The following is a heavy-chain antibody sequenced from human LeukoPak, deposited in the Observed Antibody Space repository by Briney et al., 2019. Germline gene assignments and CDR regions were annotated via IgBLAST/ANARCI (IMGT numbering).Heavy chain of an antibody. D-gene: IGHD2-2*01. V-gene: IGHV4-39*01. Sequence: PSETLSLTCTVSGGSISSSSHYWGWIRQPPGKGLEWIGSIYYSGSTYYNPSLKSRVTISVDTSKNQFSLKLSSVTAADTAVYYCAKATSHDAFDIWGQGTMVTVSS. J-gene: IGHJ3*02. CDR3: AKATSHDAFDI. CDR1: GGSISSSSHY. CDR2: IYYSGST.